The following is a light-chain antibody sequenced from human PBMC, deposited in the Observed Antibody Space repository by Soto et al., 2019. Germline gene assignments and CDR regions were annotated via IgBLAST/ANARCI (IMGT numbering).Light chain of an antibody. CDR2: GTS. Sequence: EIVMTQSPATLSVSPGERATLFCRASQSISSNLAWYQQKAGQAPRLLIYGTSTRATAIPARFSGSGSGTESTPTISSLQSEDFAVYYCQQYNNWPPLTFGGGTKVEIK. V-gene: IGKV3-15*01. J-gene: IGKJ4*01. CDR1: QSISSN. CDR3: QQYNNWPPLT.